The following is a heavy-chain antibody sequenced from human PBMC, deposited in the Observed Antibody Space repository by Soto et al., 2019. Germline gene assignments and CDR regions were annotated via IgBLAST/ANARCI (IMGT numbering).Heavy chain of an antibody. D-gene: IGHD6-19*01. V-gene: IGHV4-59*01. CDR1: GGSISSYY. Sequence: SETLSLTCTVSGGSISSYYWSWIRQPPGKGLEWIGYIYYSGSTNYDPSLKSRVTISVDTSKNQFSLKLSSVTAADTAVYYCARDLVAGDAFDIWGQGTMVTVSS. J-gene: IGHJ3*02. CDR2: IYYSGST. CDR3: ARDLVAGDAFDI.